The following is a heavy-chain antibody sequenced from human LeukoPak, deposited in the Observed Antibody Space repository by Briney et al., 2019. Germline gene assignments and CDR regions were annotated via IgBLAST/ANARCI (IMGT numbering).Heavy chain of an antibody. CDR2: IYTSGST. CDR3: ARDHCSGGSCYFPLDY. J-gene: IGHJ4*02. CDR1: GGSISSYY. D-gene: IGHD2-15*01. Sequence: PSETLSLTCTVSGGSISSYYWSCIRQPAGKGLEWIGRIYTSGSTNYNPSLKSRVTMSVDTSKNQFSLKLSSVTAADTAVYYCARDHCSGGSCYFPLDYWGQGTLVTVSS. V-gene: IGHV4-4*07.